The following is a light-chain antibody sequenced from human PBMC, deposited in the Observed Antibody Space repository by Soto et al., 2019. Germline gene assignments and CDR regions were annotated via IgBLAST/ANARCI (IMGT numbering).Light chain of an antibody. CDR1: SSDIGGYNY. CDR2: DVT. Sequence: QSALTQPASVSGSPGQSITIFCTGTSSDIGGYNYVSWYQQRPGKPPKLMIYDVTNRPSGVSNRFSGPKSGSTASLTISGLQAEDEGDYYCSSYTNRNTMVFGGGTQLTVL. V-gene: IGLV2-14*03. J-gene: IGLJ3*02. CDR3: SSYTNRNTMV.